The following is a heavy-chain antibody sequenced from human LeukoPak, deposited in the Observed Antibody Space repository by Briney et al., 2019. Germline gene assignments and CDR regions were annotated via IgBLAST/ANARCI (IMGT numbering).Heavy chain of an antibody. CDR3: ATLQSGYYNY. V-gene: IGHV4-61*02. J-gene: IGHJ4*02. CDR1: GGSISSGSYY. D-gene: IGHD3-3*01. CDR2: IYTSGST. Sequence: PSQTPSLTCTVSGGSISSGSYYWSWIRQPAGKGLEWIGRIYTSGSTNYNPSLKSRVTISVDTSKNQFSLKLSSVTAADTAVYYCATLQSGYYNYWGQGTLVTVSS.